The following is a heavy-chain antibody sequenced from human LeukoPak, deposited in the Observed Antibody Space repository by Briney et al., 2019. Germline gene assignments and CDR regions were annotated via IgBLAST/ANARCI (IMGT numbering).Heavy chain of an antibody. J-gene: IGHJ6*02. CDR3: AREFRYFYGMDV. D-gene: IGHD3-9*01. CDR2: IKQDGREK. Sequence: GGSLRLSCAASGFTFSSYWMSWVRQAPGKGLEWVANIKQDGREKFYVDSVKGRFTISKDNAENSLYLQMNSLRAEDTAVYYCAREFRYFYGMDVWGQGTTVTVSS. V-gene: IGHV3-7*03. CDR1: GFTFSSYW.